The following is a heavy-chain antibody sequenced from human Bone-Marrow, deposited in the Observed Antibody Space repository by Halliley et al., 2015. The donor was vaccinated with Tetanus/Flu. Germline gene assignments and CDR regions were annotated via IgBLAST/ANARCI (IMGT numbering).Heavy chain of an antibody. Sequence: SLRLSCAASGFTFSSYTMNWVRQAPGRGLEWVSSISSTSTNKYYADAVKGRFTISRDNAKRSLYLQMNSPRTEDTAIYFCAREENVINYDYVWGSYPFDYWGQGTLVTVSS. CDR1: GFTFSSYT. D-gene: IGHD3-16*02. CDR2: ISSTSTNK. V-gene: IGHV3-21*01. J-gene: IGHJ4*02. CDR3: AREENVINYDYVWGSYPFDY.